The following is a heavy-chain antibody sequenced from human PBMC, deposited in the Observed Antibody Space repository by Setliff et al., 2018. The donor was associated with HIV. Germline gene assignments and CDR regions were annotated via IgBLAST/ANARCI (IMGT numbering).Heavy chain of an antibody. D-gene: IGHD2-21*02. CDR3: VRDSDFYRFDH. CDR1: GFTFSDYY. CDR2: ISSTGNTI. V-gene: IGHV3-11*01. Sequence: GGSLRLSCAASGFTFSDYYMNWIRRAPGKGLEWVSYISSTGNTIKYAASVRGRFTISRDNPKNSLYLQMKSLRAEDTAAYYCVRDSDFYRFDHWGQGILVTVSS. J-gene: IGHJ5*02.